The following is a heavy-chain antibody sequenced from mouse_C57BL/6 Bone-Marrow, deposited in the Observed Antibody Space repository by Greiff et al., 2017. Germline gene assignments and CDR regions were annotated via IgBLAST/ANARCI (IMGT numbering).Heavy chain of an antibody. V-gene: IGHV1-59*01. J-gene: IGHJ3*01. CDR1: GYTFTSYW. CDR2: IDPSDSYT. Sequence: QVQLQQPGAELVRPGTSVKLSCKASGYTFTSYWMHWVKQRPGQGLEWIGVIDPSDSYTNYNQKFKGKATLTVDTSSSTAYMQLSSLTSEDSAVYYGARYASWWAYWGQGTLVTVSA. CDR3: ARYASWWAY. D-gene: IGHD1-1*02.